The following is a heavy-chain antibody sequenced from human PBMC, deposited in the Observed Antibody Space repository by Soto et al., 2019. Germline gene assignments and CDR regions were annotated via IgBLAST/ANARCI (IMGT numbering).Heavy chain of an antibody. CDR1: GFTFTSSA. V-gene: IGHV1-58*01. CDR3: AAFGGGATEGAFDI. J-gene: IGHJ3*02. CDR2: IVVGSGNT. D-gene: IGHD1-26*01. Sequence: QMQLVQSGPEVKKPGTSVKVSCKASGFTFTSSAVQWVRQARGQRLEWIGWIVVGSGNTNYAQKFQERVTITRDMSTSTAYMELSSLRSEDTAVYYCAAFGGGATEGAFDIWGQGTMVTVSS.